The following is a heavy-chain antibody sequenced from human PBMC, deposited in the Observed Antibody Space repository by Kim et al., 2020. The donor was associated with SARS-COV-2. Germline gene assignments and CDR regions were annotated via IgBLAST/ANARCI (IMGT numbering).Heavy chain of an antibody. CDR1: GFTFSDYW. V-gene: IGHV3-74*01. Sequence: GGSLRLPCAASGFTFSDYWMHWVRQAPGSGLVWVSRIKRDGSGPTYADSVKGRFTISRDNAKNTLYLQMNSLTDEDTAMYYCARETAVTGEYYFDFWGQG. CDR3: ARETAVTGEYYFDF. CDR2: IKRDGSGP. J-gene: IGHJ4*02. D-gene: IGHD6-19*01.